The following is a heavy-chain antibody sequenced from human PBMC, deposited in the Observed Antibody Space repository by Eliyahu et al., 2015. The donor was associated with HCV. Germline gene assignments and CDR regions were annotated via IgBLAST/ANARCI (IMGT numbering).Heavy chain of an antibody. V-gene: IGHV3-53*01. D-gene: IGHD4-17*01. CDR2: IYTGGTT. CDR3: AGGRHGDRHFDF. J-gene: IGHJ4*02. CDR1: GLIVSSNY. Sequence: EVQLVESGGGLIQPGGSLRLSCAASGLIVSSNYMNWVRQAPGKALEWVSVIYTGGTTYYADSVKGRFTLSRDTSKNTVSLQMNSLRAEDTALYYCAGGRHGDRHFDFWGQGTLVSVSS.